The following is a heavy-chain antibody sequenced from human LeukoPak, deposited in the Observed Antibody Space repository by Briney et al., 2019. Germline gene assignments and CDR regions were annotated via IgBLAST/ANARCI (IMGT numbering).Heavy chain of an antibody. D-gene: IGHD6-19*01. CDR3: ARDRYSSGPGGWFDP. CDR1: GLTFSSHW. V-gene: IGHV3-30-3*01. Sequence: RGSLRLSCAASGLTFSSHWMHWVRQAPGKGLEWVAVISYDGSNKYYADSVKGRFTISRDNSKNTLHLQMNSLRAEDTAVYYCARDRYSSGPGGWFDPWGQGTLVTVSS. CDR2: ISYDGSNK. J-gene: IGHJ5*02.